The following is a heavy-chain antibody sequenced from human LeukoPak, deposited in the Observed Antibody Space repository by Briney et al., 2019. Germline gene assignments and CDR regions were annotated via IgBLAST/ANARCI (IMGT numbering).Heavy chain of an antibody. Sequence: ASVKVSCKASGYTFTSYAINWVRQAPGQGLEWMGWVSAYDGSTISAQDLQGRVTMTTDTSTTTAYMELTRLRSDDTAVYYCARDPLSSTWSPYYFTLDAWGQGTTVIVSS. J-gene: IGHJ6*02. CDR3: ARDPLSSTWSPYYFTLDA. V-gene: IGHV1-18*01. D-gene: IGHD6-13*01. CDR1: GYTFTSYA. CDR2: VSAYDGST.